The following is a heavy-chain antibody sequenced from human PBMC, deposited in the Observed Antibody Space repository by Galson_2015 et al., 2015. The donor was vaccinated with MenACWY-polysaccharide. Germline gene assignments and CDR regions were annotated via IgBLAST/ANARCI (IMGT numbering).Heavy chain of an antibody. J-gene: IGHJ4*02. CDR3: ARCLGFCGSTSCSGCDY. V-gene: IGHV3-7*01. D-gene: IGHD2-2*03. Sequence: SLRLSCAASGFTFSSYWMSWVRQAPGKGLEWVANIKQDGSEKYYVDSVKGRFTISRDSAKNSVSLQMNSLRAEDTAVYYCARCLGFCGSTSCSGCDYRGQGTLVTVSS. CDR1: GFTFSSYW. CDR2: IKQDGSEK.